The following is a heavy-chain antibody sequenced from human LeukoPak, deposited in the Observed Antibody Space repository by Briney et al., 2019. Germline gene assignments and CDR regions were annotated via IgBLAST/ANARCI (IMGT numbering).Heavy chain of an antibody. CDR3: ARVDCSSTSCSPGTIDY. CDR1: GYTFTSYG. Sequence: ASVKVSCKASGYTFTSYGITWVRQAPGQGLEWMGWISGYNGNTNYAQKLQGRVTMTTDTSTSTAYMDLRSLRSDDMAVYYCARVDCSSTSCSPGTIDYWGQGTLVTVSS. D-gene: IGHD2-2*01. V-gene: IGHV1-18*03. J-gene: IGHJ4*02. CDR2: ISGYNGNT.